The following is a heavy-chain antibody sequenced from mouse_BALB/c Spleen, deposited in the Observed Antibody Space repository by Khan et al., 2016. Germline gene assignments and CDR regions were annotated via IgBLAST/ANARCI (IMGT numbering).Heavy chain of an antibody. CDR2: ISYSGST. CDR3: AGFVCNYRYIDV. Sequence: EVQLQESGPGLVKPSQSLSLTCTVTGYSITSDYAWNCIRQFPGNKLEWMGYISYSGSTSYNPSLNSRLSITRDTSENQFLLQLNCVTTDDTATYYCAGFVCNYRYIDVWGAGTTLTVAS. CDR1: GYSITSDYA. J-gene: IGHJ1*01. V-gene: IGHV3-2*02.